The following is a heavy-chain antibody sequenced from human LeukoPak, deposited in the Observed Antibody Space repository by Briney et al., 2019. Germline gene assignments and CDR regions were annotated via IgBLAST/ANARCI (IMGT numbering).Heavy chain of an antibody. J-gene: IGHJ3*02. D-gene: IGHD1-26*01. Sequence: ASVKVSCKASGYTFTSYDINWVRQATGQGLEWMGWMNPNSGNTGYAQKFQGRVTITRNTSISTAYMELSSLRSEDTAVYYCARGYEWELLRSNAFDIWGQGTMVTVSS. V-gene: IGHV1-8*03. CDR1: GYTFTSYD. CDR3: ARGYEWELLRSNAFDI. CDR2: MNPNSGNT.